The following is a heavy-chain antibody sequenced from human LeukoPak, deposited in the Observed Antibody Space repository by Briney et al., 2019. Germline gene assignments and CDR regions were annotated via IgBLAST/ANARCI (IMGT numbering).Heavy chain of an antibody. Sequence: GASVKVSCKASGYTFTGHYMHWVRQAPGQGLEWMGWINPNTGGTNYAQNFQGRVTMTRDTSISTAYMDLSRLTSDDTAVYYCATSLVVCSSTACYERGLNYWGQGTLVTVSS. V-gene: IGHV1-2*02. CDR3: ATSLVVCSSTACYERGLNY. J-gene: IGHJ4*02. CDR1: GYTFTGHY. D-gene: IGHD2/OR15-2a*01. CDR2: INPNTGGT.